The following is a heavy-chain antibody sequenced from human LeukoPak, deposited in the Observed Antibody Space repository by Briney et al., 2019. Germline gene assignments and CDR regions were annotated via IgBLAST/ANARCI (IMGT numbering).Heavy chain of an antibody. V-gene: IGHV3-21*01. D-gene: IGHD2-8*02. CDR1: VFTFSTYS. CDR3: ARLKIYCTGGVCLSPIDY. Sequence: GGSLRLSCAASVFTFSTYSMNWVREAPGKGLECVSSISSSTSSKYYADLVKGRFTISRDNAKNSLYLQMNSLRAEDTAVYYCARLKIYCTGGVCLSPIDYWGQGTLVTVSS. CDR2: ISSSTSSK. J-gene: IGHJ4*02.